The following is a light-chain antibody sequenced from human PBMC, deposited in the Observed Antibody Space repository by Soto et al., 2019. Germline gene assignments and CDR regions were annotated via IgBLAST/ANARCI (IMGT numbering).Light chain of an antibody. CDR1: QSVSSD. Sequence: DIVVTQSPATLSVSPGERATLSCRASQSVSSDLAWYQQKPGQAPRLLIYGASTRATGTPARFSGSGSGTEFTLTISSLQSEDFAVYYCQQYNNWPPLTFGGGTKVEIK. CDR3: QQYNNWPPLT. V-gene: IGKV3-15*01. CDR2: GAS. J-gene: IGKJ4*01.